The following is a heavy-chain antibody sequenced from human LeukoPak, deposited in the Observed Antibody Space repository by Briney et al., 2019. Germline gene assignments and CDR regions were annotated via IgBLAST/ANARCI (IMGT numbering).Heavy chain of an antibody. CDR2: IIPIFGTA. CDR3: ATYSSSSVRGVDP. J-gene: IGHJ5*02. D-gene: IGHD6-13*01. V-gene: IGHV1-69*05. CDR1: GGTFSSYA. Sequence: ASVKVSCKASGGTFSSYAISWVRQAPGQGLEWMGGIIPIFGTANYAQKFQGRVTMTRDTSISTAYMELNSLRSEDTAVYYCATYSSSSVRGVDPWGQGTLVTVSS.